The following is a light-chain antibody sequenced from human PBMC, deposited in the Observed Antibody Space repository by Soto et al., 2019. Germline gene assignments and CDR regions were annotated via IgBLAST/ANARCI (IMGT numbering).Light chain of an antibody. CDR3: QQYNSWTWT. Sequence: EVVMTQSPATLSVSPGARATLSCRASQSIGTNLAWYQHKPGQPPSLLIYGAANRATGVPARFRGSGSGTQFTLTITSLQSEDFAVYYCQQYNSWTWTFGQGTRVDIK. J-gene: IGKJ1*01. CDR2: GAA. CDR1: QSIGTN. V-gene: IGKV3-15*01.